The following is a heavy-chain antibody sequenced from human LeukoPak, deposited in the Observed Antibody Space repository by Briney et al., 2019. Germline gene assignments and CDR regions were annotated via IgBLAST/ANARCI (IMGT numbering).Heavy chain of an antibody. CDR2: INHSGST. CDR3: ARGYCSGGSCYGPSRVLRRAFDI. D-gene: IGHD2-15*01. Sequence: SETLSLTCAVYGGSFSGYYWSWIRQPPGKGLEWIGEINHSGSTNYNPSLKSRVTISVDTSKNQFSLKLSSVTAADTAVYYCARGYCSGGSCYGPSRVLRRAFDIWGQGTMVTVSS. J-gene: IGHJ3*02. V-gene: IGHV4-34*01. CDR1: GGSFSGYY.